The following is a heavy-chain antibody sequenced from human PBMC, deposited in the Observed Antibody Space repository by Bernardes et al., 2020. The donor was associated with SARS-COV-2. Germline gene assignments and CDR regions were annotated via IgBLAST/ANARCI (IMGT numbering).Heavy chain of an antibody. CDR2: TYYRSKWYK. Sequence: SHTLSLTCAISGDSVSSDSGAWTWIRQSPSRGLEWLGRTYYRSKWYKDYALSVKSRIIINPDTSNNQFSLQLTSVTPEDTAVYYCARSRDYGDFGGILRGYYFDDWGQGTLVTVSS. V-gene: IGHV6-1*01. J-gene: IGHJ4*02. D-gene: IGHD4-17*01. CDR3: ARSRDYGDFGGILRGYYFDD. CDR1: GDSVSSDSGA.